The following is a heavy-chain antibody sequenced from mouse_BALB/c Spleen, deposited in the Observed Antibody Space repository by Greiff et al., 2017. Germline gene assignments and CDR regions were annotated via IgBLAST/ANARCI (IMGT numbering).Heavy chain of an antibody. CDR2: ISSGGST. V-gene: IGHV5-6-5*01. Sequence: EVQLVESGGGLVKPGGSLKLSCAASGFTFSSYAMSWVRQTPEKRLEWVASISSGGSTYYPDSVKGRFTISRDNARNILYLQMSSLRSEDTAMYYCARDGHYAMDYWGQGTSVTVSS. CDR1: GFTFSSYA. J-gene: IGHJ4*01. CDR3: ARDGHYAMDY. D-gene: IGHD1-2*01.